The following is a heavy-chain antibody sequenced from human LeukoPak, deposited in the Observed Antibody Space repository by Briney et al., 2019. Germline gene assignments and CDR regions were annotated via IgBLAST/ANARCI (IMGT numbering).Heavy chain of an antibody. J-gene: IGHJ4*02. D-gene: IGHD3-10*01. CDR1: GFTFSSYA. CDR2: ISGSGGST. CDR3: AKDPTMVQGVITDY. V-gene: IGHV3-23*01. Sequence: GGSLRLSCAASGFTFSSYAVSWVRQAPGKGLEWVSAISGSGGSTYYADSVKGRFTISRDNSKNTLYLQMNSLRAEDTAAYYCAKDPTMVQGVITDYWGQGTLVTVSS.